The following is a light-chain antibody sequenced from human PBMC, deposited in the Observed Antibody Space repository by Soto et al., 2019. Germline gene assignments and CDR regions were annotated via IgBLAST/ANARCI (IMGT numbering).Light chain of an antibody. CDR2: AAS. CDR1: QSVSSTF. V-gene: IGKV3-20*01. Sequence: EFVLTQSPGTLSLSPGERATLSCRASQSVSSTFLAWYQQKPGQAPRLLIYAASSRATGIPDRFSGSGSGTDFTLTISRLEPEDFAVYYCQQYGSSLFSFGPGTKVDIK. CDR3: QQYGSSLFS. J-gene: IGKJ3*01.